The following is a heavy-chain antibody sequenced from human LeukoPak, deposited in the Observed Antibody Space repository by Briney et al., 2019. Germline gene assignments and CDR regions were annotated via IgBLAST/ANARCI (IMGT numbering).Heavy chain of an antibody. CDR3: SRTLDS. Sequence: GGSLRLSCAASGFTFSDYWMDWVRQAPGKGLEWVANIKPDGSEIYNVDSVKGRFTISRDNAKNSLYLQMNSLRAEDTAVYYCSRTLDSWGQGTLVTV. V-gene: IGHV3-7*02. CDR1: GFTFSDYW. J-gene: IGHJ4*02. D-gene: IGHD2/OR15-2a*01. CDR2: IKPDGSEI.